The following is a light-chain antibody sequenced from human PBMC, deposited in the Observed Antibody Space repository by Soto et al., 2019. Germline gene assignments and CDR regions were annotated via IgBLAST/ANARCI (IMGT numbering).Light chain of an antibody. J-gene: IGLJ3*02. CDR1: NSDVGTYEL. Sequence: QSALTQPAPVSGSPGQSITISCTGTNSDVGTYELVSWYQQHPGRAPKLMIYEGSKRPSGVSNRFSGSKSGDTASLTISGLQAEDEANYYCCSYAASSALWVFGGGTKLTVL. CDR3: CSYAASSALWV. CDR2: EGS. V-gene: IGLV2-23*01.